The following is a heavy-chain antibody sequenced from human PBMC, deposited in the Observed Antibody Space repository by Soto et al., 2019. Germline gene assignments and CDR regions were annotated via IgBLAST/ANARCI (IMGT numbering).Heavy chain of an antibody. Sequence: GGSLRLSCAASGFTFRSYSMNWVRQAPGKGLEWISYISSSSSTISYGDSVKGRFAISRDNARNSLSLQMNSLRDEGTAVYYCASKIVTPGYHYYDYWGQGTLVTVSS. CDR3: ASKIVTPGYHYYDY. CDR2: ISSSSSTI. CDR1: GFTFRSYS. V-gene: IGHV3-48*02. D-gene: IGHD3-9*01. J-gene: IGHJ4*02.